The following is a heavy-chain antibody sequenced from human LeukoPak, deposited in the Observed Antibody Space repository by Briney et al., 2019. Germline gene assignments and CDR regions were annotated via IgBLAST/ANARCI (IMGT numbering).Heavy chain of an antibody. V-gene: IGHV3-23*01. Sequence: PGGSLRLSCAASGFSFSSYAMHWVRQAPGKGLEYVSAISGSGGSTYYADSVKGRFTISRDNSKNTLYLQMNSLRAEDTAVYYCANQPSGWHYYWGQGTLVTVSS. J-gene: IGHJ4*02. CDR1: GFSFSSYA. CDR2: ISGSGGST. D-gene: IGHD6-19*01. CDR3: ANQPSGWHYY.